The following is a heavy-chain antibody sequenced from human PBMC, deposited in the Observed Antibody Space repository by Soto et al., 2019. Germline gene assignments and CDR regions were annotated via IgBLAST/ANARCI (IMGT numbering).Heavy chain of an antibody. J-gene: IGHJ4*02. Sequence: QLQLQESGPGLVKPSETLSLTCIVSGGSITRNNHYWGWIRQSPGKGLEWIGSILSSGSTNYNPSLKSRVTLSVETSKNRFSLKMSAATAADTALYYCARLGSSGWYQCSYFDYWGQGTLVTVSS. CDR2: ILSSGST. V-gene: IGHV4-39*01. D-gene: IGHD6-19*01. CDR1: GGSITRNNHY. CDR3: ARLGSSGWYQCSYFDY.